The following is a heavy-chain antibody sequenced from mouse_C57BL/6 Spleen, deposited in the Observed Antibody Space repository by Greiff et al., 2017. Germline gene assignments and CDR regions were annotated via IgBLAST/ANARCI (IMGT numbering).Heavy chain of an antibody. CDR3: ARWLGAMDY. V-gene: IGHV1-59*01. Sequence: VQLQQPGAELVRPGTSVKLSCRASGYTFTSYWMHWVKQRPGQGLEWIGVIDPSDSYTNYNQKFKGKATLTVDTSSSTAYMQLSSLTSEDSAVYYCARWLGAMDYWGQGTSVTVSS. CDR2: IDPSDSYT. J-gene: IGHJ4*01. CDR1: GYTFTSYW. D-gene: IGHD2-2*01.